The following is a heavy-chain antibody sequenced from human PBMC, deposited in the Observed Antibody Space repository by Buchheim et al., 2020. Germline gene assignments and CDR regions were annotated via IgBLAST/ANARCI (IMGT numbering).Heavy chain of an antibody. J-gene: IGHJ3*02. CDR3: AGDPPSSGYAFDI. D-gene: IGHD3-22*01. CDR1: GFTFSSYA. CDR2: IWFDGSNK. V-gene: IGHV3-33*08. Sequence: VQLLESGGGLVQPGGSLRLSCAASGFTFSSYAMSWVRQAPGQGLEWVAYIWFDGSNKYYADSVKGRFTISRDNSKNTLYLQMNSLRAEDTAVYYCAGDPPSSGYAFDIWGHGT.